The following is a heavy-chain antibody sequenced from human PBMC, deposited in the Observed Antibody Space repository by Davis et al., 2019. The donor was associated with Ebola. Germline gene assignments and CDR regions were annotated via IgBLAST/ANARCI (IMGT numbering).Heavy chain of an antibody. J-gene: IGHJ4*02. V-gene: IGHV4-39*07. Sequence: PSETLSLTCTVSGGSISSSSYYWGWIRQPPGKGLEWIGIIYYSGSTYYNPSLKSRITISVDTSKNQFSLELNSVTAADTAVYYCARSGMVAATGFDYWGQGTLVTVSS. CDR2: IYYSGST. CDR3: ARSGMVAATGFDY. D-gene: IGHD2-15*01. CDR1: GGSISSSSYY.